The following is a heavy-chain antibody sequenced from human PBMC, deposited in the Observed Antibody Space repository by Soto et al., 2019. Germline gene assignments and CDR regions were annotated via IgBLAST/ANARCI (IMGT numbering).Heavy chain of an antibody. D-gene: IGHD6-13*01. J-gene: IGHJ4*02. CDR3: AREQQQLVHFDY. Sequence: SETLSFTCTVSGGSVSSGTYYWSWIRQPPGKGLEWIGYIYYSRSTNYNPSLKSRVTISVDTSKNQFSLKLSSVTAADTAVYYCAREQQQLVHFDYWGQGTLVTVSS. CDR1: GGSVSSGTYY. CDR2: IYYSRST. V-gene: IGHV4-61*01.